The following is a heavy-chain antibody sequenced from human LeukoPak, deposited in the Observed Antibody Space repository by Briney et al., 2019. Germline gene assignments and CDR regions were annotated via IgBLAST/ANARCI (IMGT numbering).Heavy chain of an antibody. D-gene: IGHD1-26*01. Sequence: PGGSLRLYCAASGFTFSSYTMNWVRQAPGKGLEWVSYISSRSSYIYYADSVRGRFTISRDNAKNSLYLQMDSLRAEDTAVYYCARELVGPTAYDYWGQGTLVTVSS. CDR1: GFTFSSYT. J-gene: IGHJ4*02. CDR3: ARELVGPTAYDY. V-gene: IGHV3-21*01. CDR2: ISSRSSYI.